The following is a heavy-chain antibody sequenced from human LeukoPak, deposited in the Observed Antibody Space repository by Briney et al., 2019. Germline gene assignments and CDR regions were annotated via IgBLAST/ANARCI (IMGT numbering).Heavy chain of an antibody. CDR2: MNPNSGNT. CDR3: ARGRKTPAAWIQKVDYYYYYYMDV. J-gene: IGHJ6*03. CDR1: GYTFTSYD. D-gene: IGHD5-18*01. Sequence: ASVKVSCKASGYTFTSYDINWVRQATVQGLEWMGWMNPNSGNTGYAQKFQGRVTMTRNTSISTAYMELSSLRSEDTAVYYCARGRKTPAAWIQKVDYYYYYYMDVWGKGTTVTISS. V-gene: IGHV1-8*01.